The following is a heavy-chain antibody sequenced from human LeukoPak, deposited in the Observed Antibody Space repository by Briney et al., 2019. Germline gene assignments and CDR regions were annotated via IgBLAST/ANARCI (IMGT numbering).Heavy chain of an antibody. CDR3: ASRGYTVTTPLDY. CDR1: GFTFSNYE. D-gene: IGHD4-17*01. J-gene: IGHJ4*02. V-gene: IGHV3-48*03. CDR2: IRSSGSTT. Sequence: GGSLRLSCAASGFTFSNYEMEWVRQAPGKGLEWVSNIRSSGSTTFYADSVKGRFTISRDNSKNTLYLQMNRLRAEDTAVYYCASRGYTVTTPLDYWGQGTLVTVSS.